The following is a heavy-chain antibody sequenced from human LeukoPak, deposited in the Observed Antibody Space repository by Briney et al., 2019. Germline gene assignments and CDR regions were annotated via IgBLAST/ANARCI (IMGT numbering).Heavy chain of an antibody. CDR1: GGSISSYY. CDR2: IYYSGST. J-gene: IGHJ4*02. D-gene: IGHD5-18*01. CDR3: ARGNTAITHFDY. Sequence: PSETLSLTCTVSGGSISSYYWSWIRQPPGKGLEWIGYIYYSGSTNYNPSLKSRVTISVDTSKNQFSLKLSSVTAADTAVYYCARGNTAITHFDYWGQGTLVTVSS. V-gene: IGHV4-59*01.